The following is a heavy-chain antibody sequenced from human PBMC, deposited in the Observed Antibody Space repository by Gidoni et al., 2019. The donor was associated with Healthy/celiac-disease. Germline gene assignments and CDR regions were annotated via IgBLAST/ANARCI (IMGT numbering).Heavy chain of an antibody. CDR3: ARAYYYDSSGYNKSDY. CDR2: IRSSGSTI. Sequence: EVQLVESGGGLVQPGGSLRLSCAASGFTFSSYEMNWVRQAPGKGLEWVSYIRSSGSTIYYADSVKGRFTISRDNAKNSLYLQMNSLRAEDTAVYYCARAYYYDSSGYNKSDYWGQGTLVTVSS. V-gene: IGHV3-48*03. CDR1: GFTFSSYE. J-gene: IGHJ4*02. D-gene: IGHD3-22*01.